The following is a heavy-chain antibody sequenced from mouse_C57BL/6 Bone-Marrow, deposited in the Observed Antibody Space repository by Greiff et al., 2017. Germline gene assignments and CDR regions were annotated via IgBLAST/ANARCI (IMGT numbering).Heavy chain of an antibody. Sequence: QVQLQQSGAELARPGASVKLSCKASGYTFTSYGISWVKQRTGQGLEWIGEIYPRSGNSYYNEKLKGKATLTADKSSSTAYMELRSLTSEDSAVYFCARGTTVVATEEAWFAYWGQGTLVTVSA. CDR1: GYTFTSYG. J-gene: IGHJ3*01. CDR2: IYPRSGNS. V-gene: IGHV1-81*01. CDR3: ARGTTVVATEEAWFAY. D-gene: IGHD1-1*01.